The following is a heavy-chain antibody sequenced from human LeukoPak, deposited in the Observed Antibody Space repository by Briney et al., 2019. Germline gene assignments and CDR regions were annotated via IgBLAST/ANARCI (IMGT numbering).Heavy chain of an antibody. CDR1: GGSISSYY. D-gene: IGHD3-10*01. CDR3: ARHGLLWFGESHAFDI. Sequence: SETLSLTCTVSGGSISSYYWSWIRQPPGKGLEWIGYIYNSGSTNYNPSLKSRVTISVDTSKNQFSLKLSSVTAADTAVYYCARHGLLWFGESHAFDIWGQGTMVTVSS. CDR2: IYNSGST. V-gene: IGHV4-59*08. J-gene: IGHJ3*02.